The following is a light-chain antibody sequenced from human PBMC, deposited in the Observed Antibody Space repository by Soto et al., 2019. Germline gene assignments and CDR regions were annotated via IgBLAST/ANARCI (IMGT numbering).Light chain of an antibody. J-gene: IGKJ1*01. Sequence: EIALTQSPGTLSLSPGERATLSCRASQSVTANYLAWYQQRPGQAPRLLIYAASIGATGVPDRFSGSGSGTDFTLTISRLEPEDFAVYYCQQYGTSPWTFGQGTKVEIK. V-gene: IGKV3-20*01. CDR2: AAS. CDR3: QQYGTSPWT. CDR1: QSVTANY.